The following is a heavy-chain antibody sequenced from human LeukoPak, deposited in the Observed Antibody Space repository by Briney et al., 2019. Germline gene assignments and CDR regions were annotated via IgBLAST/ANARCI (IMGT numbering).Heavy chain of an antibody. Sequence: GGSLRLSCAATGFTFGRYEMNWVRQAPGTGLVWVSRIDNDGSNTIYADSVKGRFTISRDNAKNTVYLQMNSLRAEDTAVYYCARGGYNHGFDIWGQGTVVTVSS. V-gene: IGHV3-74*01. J-gene: IGHJ3*02. CDR3: ARGGYNHGFDI. CDR2: IDNDGSNT. D-gene: IGHD3-10*01. CDR1: GFTFGRYE.